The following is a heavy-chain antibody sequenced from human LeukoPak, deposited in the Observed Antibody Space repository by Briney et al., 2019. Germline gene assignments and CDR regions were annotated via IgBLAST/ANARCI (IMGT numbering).Heavy chain of an antibody. J-gene: IGHJ3*02. CDR3: ARFAGDSSGRPDAFDI. Sequence: PGRSLRLSCAASGFTFDDYAMHWVRQAPGKGLEWVSGISWNSGSIGYADSVKGRFTISRDNAKNSLYLQMNSLRAEDTAVYYCARFAGDSSGRPDAFDIWGQGTMVTVSS. CDR1: GFTFDDYA. CDR2: ISWNSGSI. D-gene: IGHD3-22*01. V-gene: IGHV3-9*01.